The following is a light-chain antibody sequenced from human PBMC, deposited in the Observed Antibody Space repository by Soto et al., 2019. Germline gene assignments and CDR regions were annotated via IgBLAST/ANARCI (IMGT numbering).Light chain of an antibody. CDR1: QSISSSY. CDR3: QQYSSSPPEFT. J-gene: IGKJ3*01. Sequence: EIVLTQSPGTLSLSPGERATLSCRASQSISSSYLAWYQQRPGQAPRLLIFRASYRATGIPDRFSGSGSGTDFNLTIISLEPEDFAAYYCQQYSSSPPEFTFGPGTRVDSK. V-gene: IGKV3-20*01. CDR2: RAS.